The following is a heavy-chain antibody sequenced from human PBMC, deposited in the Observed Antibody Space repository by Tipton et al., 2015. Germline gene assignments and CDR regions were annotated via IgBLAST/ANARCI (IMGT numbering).Heavy chain of an antibody. CDR3: ARKFWSGYSDAFDI. V-gene: IGHV4-34*01. D-gene: IGHD3-3*01. CDR2: IYYSGST. CDR1: GGPLTGYY. J-gene: IGHJ3*02. Sequence: TLSLTCAVYGGPLTGYYWDWIRQPPGKGLEWIGTIYYSGSTYCNPSLKSRVTISVDTSKNQFSLNLTSVTAADTAVYYCARKFWSGYSDAFDIWGQGTMVTVSS.